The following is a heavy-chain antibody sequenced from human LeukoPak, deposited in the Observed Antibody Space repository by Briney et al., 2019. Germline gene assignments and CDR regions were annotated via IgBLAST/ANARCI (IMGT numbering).Heavy chain of an antibody. Sequence: ASVKVSCKASGYSFTGYYINWVRQAPGQGLEWMGWINPDSGGTNYAQKFQGRVTMTRDMSISIAYMELSGLRFDDTAVYYCARDSGASYWGQGTLVTVSS. D-gene: IGHD4-17*01. CDR1: GYSFTGYY. CDR2: INPDSGGT. CDR3: ARDSGASY. V-gene: IGHV1-2*02. J-gene: IGHJ4*02.